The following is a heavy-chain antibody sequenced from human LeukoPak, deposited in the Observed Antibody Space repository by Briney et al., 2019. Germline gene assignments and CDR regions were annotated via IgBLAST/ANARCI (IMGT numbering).Heavy chain of an antibody. CDR3: ALQLSGSYYYNFDY. Sequence: GGSLRLSCAASGFTFSSYAMHWVRQAPGKGLEWVAVISYDGSNKYYADSVKGRFTISRDNSKNTLYLQMNSLRAEDTALYHCALQLSGSYYYNFDYWGQGTLVTVSS. V-gene: IGHV3-30*04. J-gene: IGHJ4*02. CDR1: GFTFSSYA. D-gene: IGHD1-26*01. CDR2: ISYDGSNK.